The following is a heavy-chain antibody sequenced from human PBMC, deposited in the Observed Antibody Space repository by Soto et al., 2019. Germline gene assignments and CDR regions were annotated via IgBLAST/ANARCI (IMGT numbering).Heavy chain of an antibody. CDR3: ARSRRGAYSSGWYSLSGYYNYGIDV. CDR1: GFSFTTYW. Sequence: PGKSLKISCKGSGFSFTTYWIAWVRQMPGKGLEWMGIIYPGDSDTKYSPSLQGQVTISADTSISTAYLQWTSLKASDTAMYYCARSRRGAYSSGWYSLSGYYNYGIDVWGQGTKVTVSS. V-gene: IGHV5-51*03. J-gene: IGHJ6*02. D-gene: IGHD6-19*01. CDR2: IYPGDSDT.